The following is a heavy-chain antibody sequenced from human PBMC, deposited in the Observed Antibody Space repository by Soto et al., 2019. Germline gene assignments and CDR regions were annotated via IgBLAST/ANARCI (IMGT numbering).Heavy chain of an antibody. D-gene: IGHD4-4*01. J-gene: IGHJ4*02. V-gene: IGHV3-30-3*01. Sequence: QVQLVESGGGVGQPGRSLRLSCAASGFTLSSYSMHWVRQAPGKGLDWVAAMSYDGSSKYFADSVNGRFTISRYNSKHTLSLQLNSLGAEDSGVYYCARGRSVSKHEEFEYWGQVSLVTVSS. CDR2: MSYDGSSK. CDR3: ARGRSVSKHEEFEY. CDR1: GFTLSSYS.